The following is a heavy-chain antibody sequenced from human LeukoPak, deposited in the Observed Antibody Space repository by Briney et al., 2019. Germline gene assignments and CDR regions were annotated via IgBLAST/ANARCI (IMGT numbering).Heavy chain of an antibody. CDR1: GFTFSSYS. CDR2: ISSSSSYI. J-gene: IGHJ6*03. CDR3: GRPGDPGGYYYSYYMDV. V-gene: IGHV3-21*01. Sequence: PGGSLRLSCAASGFTFSSYSMNWVRQAPGKGLEWVSSISSSSSYIYYADSVKGRFTISRDNAKNSLYLQMNSLRAEDTAVYYGGRPGDPGGYYYSYYMDVGGKGTRVTVSS. D-gene: IGHD3-16*01.